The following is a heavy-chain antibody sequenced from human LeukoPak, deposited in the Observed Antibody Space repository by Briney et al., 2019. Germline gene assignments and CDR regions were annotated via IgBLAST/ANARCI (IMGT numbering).Heavy chain of an antibody. CDR3: ARDRHYDFWSGYYAPFNS. V-gene: IGHV3-7*03. D-gene: IGHD3-3*01. Sequence: GGSLRLPCTAPGFPLSNYWMSWVRQAPGKGLEWVANMKQDGSEQYNVDSMKGRFTISRDNAKNSLYLQINSLRAEDTAVYYCARDRHYDFWSGYYAPFNSWGQGTLVTVSS. CDR1: GFPLSNYW. J-gene: IGHJ4*02. CDR2: MKQDGSEQ.